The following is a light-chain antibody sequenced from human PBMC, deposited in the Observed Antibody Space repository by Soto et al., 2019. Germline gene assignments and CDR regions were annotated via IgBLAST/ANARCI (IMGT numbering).Light chain of an antibody. J-gene: IGLJ1*01. CDR3: SSYSSTTLV. V-gene: IGLV2-14*01. CDR2: EVR. Sequence: GLTQPASVSRSPGQSNTISCTGTSSDVGGHDYVSWYQQHPGKAPKLIIYEVRNRPSGVSNRFSGSKTGNTASLTIAGLQAEDEADYYCSSYSSTTLVFGTGTKVTVL. CDR1: SSDVGGHDY.